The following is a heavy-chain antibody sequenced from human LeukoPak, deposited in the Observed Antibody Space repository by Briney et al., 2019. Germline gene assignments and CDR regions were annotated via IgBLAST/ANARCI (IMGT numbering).Heavy chain of an antibody. D-gene: IGHD2-2*01. CDR1: GFTFDDYA. Sequence: PGGSLRLSCAASGFTFDDYAMHWVRQAPGKGLEWVSGISWNSGSIGYADSVKGRFTISRDNSKNTLYLQMNSLRAEDTAVYYCAKDHAVVVPAAFEWGQGTLVTVSS. V-gene: IGHV3-9*01. CDR2: ISWNSGSI. J-gene: IGHJ4*02. CDR3: AKDHAVVVPAAFE.